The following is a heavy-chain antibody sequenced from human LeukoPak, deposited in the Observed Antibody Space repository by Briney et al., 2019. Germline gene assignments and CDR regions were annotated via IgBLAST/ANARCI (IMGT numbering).Heavy chain of an antibody. CDR3: AKEKDIVATIGAH. CDR2: IRYDGSNK. D-gene: IGHD5-12*01. Sequence: PGGSLRLSCAASGFTFDDYGMNWVRQAPGKGLEWVAFIRYDGSNKYYADSVKGRFTISRDNSKNTLYLQMNSLRAEDTAVYYCAKEKDIVATIGAHWGQGTLVTVSS. CDR1: GFTFDDYG. J-gene: IGHJ4*02. V-gene: IGHV3-30*02.